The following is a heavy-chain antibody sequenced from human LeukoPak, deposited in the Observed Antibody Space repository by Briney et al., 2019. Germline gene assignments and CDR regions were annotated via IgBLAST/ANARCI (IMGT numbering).Heavy chain of an antibody. D-gene: IGHD4-23*01. J-gene: IGHJ3*02. V-gene: IGHV4-59*01. Sequence: SETLSLTCTVSGGSISSYYWSWIRQPPGKGLEWIGYIYYSGSTNYNPSLKSRVTISVDTSKIQFSLKLSSVTAADTAVYYCASIYGGNSGVAFDIWGQGTMVTVSS. CDR3: ASIYGGNSGVAFDI. CDR2: IYYSGST. CDR1: GGSISSYY.